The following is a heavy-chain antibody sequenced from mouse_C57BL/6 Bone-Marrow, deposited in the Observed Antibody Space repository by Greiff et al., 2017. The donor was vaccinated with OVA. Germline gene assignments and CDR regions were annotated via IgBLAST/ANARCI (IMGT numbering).Heavy chain of an antibody. CDR2: INSDGGST. Sequence: EVMLVESGGGLVQPGESLKLSCESNEYEFPSHDMSWVRKTPEKRLELVAAINSDGGSTYYPDTMERRFIISRDNTKKALYLQMSSLRSEDTAVYYCARRYDSLYWYFDVWGTGTTVTVSS. D-gene: IGHD2-4*01. CDR1: EYEFPSHD. CDR3: ARRYDSLYWYFDV. V-gene: IGHV5-2*03. J-gene: IGHJ1*03.